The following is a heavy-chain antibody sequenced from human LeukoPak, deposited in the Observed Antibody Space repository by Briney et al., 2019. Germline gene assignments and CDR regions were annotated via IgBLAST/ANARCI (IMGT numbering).Heavy chain of an antibody. CDR2: IYYSGST. J-gene: IGHJ4*02. Sequence: SETLSLTCTVSGASITSYYWSWIRQPPGKGLEWIGYIYYSGSTTYKPSLKSRVTISVDASKNQFSLKLSSVTAADTAVYYCARLSIVGATNFDYWGQGTLVSVSS. CDR3: ARLSIVGATNFDY. V-gene: IGHV4-59*08. CDR1: GASITSYY. D-gene: IGHD1-26*01.